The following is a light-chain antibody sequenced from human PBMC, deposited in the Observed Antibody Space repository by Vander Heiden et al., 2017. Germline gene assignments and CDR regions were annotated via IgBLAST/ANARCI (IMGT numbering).Light chain of an antibody. Sequence: SYELTPPPPVSVSPGQTARITCSGDALPKQYAFWYRQKPGQAPVLVMYKDSERSSGIPDRFSGSSSGTTVTLTISGVQAEDEADYYCQSADSSGADVVFGGGTKLTVL. CDR2: KDS. CDR3: QSADSSGADVV. J-gene: IGLJ2*01. V-gene: IGLV3-25*03. CDR1: ALPKQY.